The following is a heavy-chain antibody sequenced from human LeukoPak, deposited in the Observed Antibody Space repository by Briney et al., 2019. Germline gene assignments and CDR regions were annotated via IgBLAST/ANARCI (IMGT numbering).Heavy chain of an antibody. CDR3: ASATPYSYGFFDY. D-gene: IGHD5-18*01. Sequence: GGSLRLSCAASGFTFSSYAMSWVRQAPGKGLEWVSVITGSGGSTYYADSVKGRFTISRDNAKNSLYLQMNSLRAEDTAVYYCASATPYSYGFFDYWGQGTLVTVSS. CDR1: GFTFSSYA. J-gene: IGHJ4*02. CDR2: ITGSGGST. V-gene: IGHV3-23*01.